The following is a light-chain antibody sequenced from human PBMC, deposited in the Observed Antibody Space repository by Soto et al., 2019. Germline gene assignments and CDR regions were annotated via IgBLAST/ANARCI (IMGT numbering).Light chain of an antibody. CDR3: QQYNSYST. J-gene: IGKJ1*01. Sequence: DIQMTQIPSTLSGTVGDRVTITCRASQTISSWLAWYQQKPGKAPKLLIYKASTLKSGVPSRFSGSGSGTEFTLTISSLQPDDFATYYCQQYNSYSTFGQGTKVDIK. V-gene: IGKV1-5*03. CDR2: KAS. CDR1: QTISSW.